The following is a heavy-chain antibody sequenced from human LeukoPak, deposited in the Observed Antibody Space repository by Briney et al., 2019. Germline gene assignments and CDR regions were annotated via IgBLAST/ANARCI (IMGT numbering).Heavy chain of an antibody. D-gene: IGHD3-3*01. CDR3: AKESITIFGVVHYYFDY. CDR2: ISGSGGST. J-gene: IGHJ4*02. Sequence: GGSLRLSCAASGFTFSSYAMSWVRQAPGKGLEWVSAISGSGGSTYYADSVKGRFTISRDNSKNTLYLQMNSLRAEDTAVYYCAKESITIFGVVHYYFDYWGQGTLVTVSS. V-gene: IGHV3-23*01. CDR1: GFTFSSYA.